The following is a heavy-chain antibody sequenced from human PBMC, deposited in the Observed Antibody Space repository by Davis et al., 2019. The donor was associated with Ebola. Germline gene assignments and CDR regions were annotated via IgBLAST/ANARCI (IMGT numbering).Heavy chain of an antibody. CDR2: VSAHSGNT. Sequence: AASVKVSCKASGYAFSDFGISWVRQAPGQGLEWMGWVSAHSGNTKYVQKLQGRVTMTTDTSTSIAHMELRNLISDDTAVYYCAREGYSSDWDDGFDFWGQGTLVTVSS. D-gene: IGHD6-19*01. V-gene: IGHV1-18*01. CDR3: AREGYSSDWDDGFDF. CDR1: GYAFSDFG. J-gene: IGHJ4*02.